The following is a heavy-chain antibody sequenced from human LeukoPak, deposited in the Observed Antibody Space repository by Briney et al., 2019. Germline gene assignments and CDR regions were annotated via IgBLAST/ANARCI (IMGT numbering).Heavy chain of an antibody. CDR1: GFTFSSYA. D-gene: IGHD1-26*01. J-gene: IGHJ4*02. Sequence: PGGSLRLSCASSGFTFSSYAMSWVRQAPGKGLEWVASINQDASEKYYVDSVKGRFTISRDNAKNSLYLQINSLRVEDTAVYYCARASSGRYFAFIDYWGQGILVTVSS. CDR2: INQDASEK. CDR3: ARASSGRYFAFIDY. V-gene: IGHV3-7*01.